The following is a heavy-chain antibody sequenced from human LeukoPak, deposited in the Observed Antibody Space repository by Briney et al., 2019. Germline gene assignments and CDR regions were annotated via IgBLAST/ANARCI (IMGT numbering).Heavy chain of an antibody. CDR1: GYIFTTYG. J-gene: IGHJ4*02. V-gene: IGHV1-2*04. D-gene: IGHD4-17*01. Sequence: ASVKVSCKASGYIFTTYGINWVRQAPGQGLEWMGWINPNSGGTNYAQKFQGWVSMTRDMSTSTVYMELSSLRAEDTAVYYCARESGSVTSEVDFDYWGQGTLVTVSS. CDR3: ARESGSVTSEVDFDY. CDR2: INPNSGGT.